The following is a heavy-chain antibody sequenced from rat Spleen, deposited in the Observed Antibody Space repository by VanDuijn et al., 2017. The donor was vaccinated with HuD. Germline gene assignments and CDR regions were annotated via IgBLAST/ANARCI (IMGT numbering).Heavy chain of an antibody. Sequence: EVQLVESGGGLVQPGGSLQLSCAASGLNFSKYGMAWVRQDPTKGLEWVAYISTGGGSTYYRDSVKGRFTISRDDAKSTLYLQMDSLRSDDTATYYCTTGAQPRDWGQGVMVTVSS. CDR2: ISTGGGST. CDR1: GLNFSKYG. V-gene: IGHV5-27*01. CDR3: TTGAQPRD. D-gene: IGHD1-10*01. J-gene: IGHJ2*01.